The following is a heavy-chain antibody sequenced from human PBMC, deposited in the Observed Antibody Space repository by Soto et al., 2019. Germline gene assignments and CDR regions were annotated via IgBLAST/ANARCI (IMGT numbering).Heavy chain of an antibody. CDR2: ISSSSSYI. CDR1: GFTFSSYS. D-gene: IGHD6-19*01. V-gene: IGHV3-21*01. CDR3: ARDVEAGYSSGWYDL. J-gene: IGHJ2*01. Sequence: EVQLVESGGGLVKPGGSLRLSCAASGFTFSSYSMNWVRQAPGKGLEWVSSISSSSSYIYYADSVKGRFIISRDNAKNSLYLQMNSLRAEDTAVYYCARDVEAGYSSGWYDLWGRGTLVTVSS.